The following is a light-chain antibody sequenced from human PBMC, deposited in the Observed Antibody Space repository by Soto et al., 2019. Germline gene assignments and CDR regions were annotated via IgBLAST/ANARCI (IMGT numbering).Light chain of an antibody. Sequence: DIVMTQSPLSLPVTPGEPASISCRSSHSLLLGNGYNYLDWYLQKPGQSPQLLICMGSDRASGVPDRFSGSGSGTDFTLKISRVEAEDVGVFYCMQSLQTPWTFGQGTKVEIK. CDR2: MGS. CDR1: HSLLLGNGYNY. J-gene: IGKJ1*01. CDR3: MQSLQTPWT. V-gene: IGKV2-28*01.